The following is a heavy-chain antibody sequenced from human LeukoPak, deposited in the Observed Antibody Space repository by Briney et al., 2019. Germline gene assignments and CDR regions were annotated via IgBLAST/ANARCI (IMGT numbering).Heavy chain of an antibody. CDR2: IYYSGST. CDR3: ATVKRWLHTLDDAFDI. V-gene: IGHV4-39*07. J-gene: IGHJ3*02. D-gene: IGHD5-12*01. CDR1: GGSISSSSYY. Sequence: PSETLSLTCTVSGGSISSSSYYWGWIRQPPGKGLEWIGSIYYSGSTYYNPSLKSRVTKSVDTSKNQFSLKLSSVTAADTAVYYCATVKRWLHTLDDAFDIWGQGTMVTVSS.